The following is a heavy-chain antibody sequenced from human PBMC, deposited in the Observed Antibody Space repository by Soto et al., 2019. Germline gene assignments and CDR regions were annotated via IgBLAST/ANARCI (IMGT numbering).Heavy chain of an antibody. Sequence: QITLKESGPTLVKPTQTLTLTCTFSGFSLSTGGMGVGWIRQPPGNALEWLALIYWDGDRRYRPSRMIRITIAKDTSKNQVVLPMTNMDPVDTATYYCVHSRCGGDCLQSYSSHYYYGMDIWGQGTTVTVSS. CDR1: GFSLSTGGMG. J-gene: IGHJ6*02. V-gene: IGHV2-5*02. CDR2: IYWDGDR. CDR3: VHSRCGGDCLQSYSSHYYYGMDI. D-gene: IGHD2-21*02.